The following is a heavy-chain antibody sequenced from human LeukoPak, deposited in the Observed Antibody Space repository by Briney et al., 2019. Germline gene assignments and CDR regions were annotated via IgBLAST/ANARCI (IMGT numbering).Heavy chain of an antibody. CDR1: EGTFSSYA. J-gene: IGHJ4*02. D-gene: IGHD6-19*01. CDR2: IIPIFGTA. V-gene: IGHV1-69*13. Sequence: SVKVSCKASEGTFSSYAISWVRQAPGQGLEWMGGIIPIFGTANYAQKFQGRVTITADESTSTAYMELSSLRSEDTAVYYCARGSSGYSSGWIDYWGQGTLVTVSS. CDR3: ARGSSGYSSGWIDY.